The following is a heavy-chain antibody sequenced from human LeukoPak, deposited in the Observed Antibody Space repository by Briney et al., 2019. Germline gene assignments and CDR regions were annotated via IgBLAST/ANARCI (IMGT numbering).Heavy chain of an antibody. CDR3: ARGIAVAGFDY. Sequence: SETLSLTCTVSDGSISSGSYYWSWIRQPAGKGLEWIGRIYTSGSTNYNPSLKSRVTISVDTSKNQFSLKLSSVTAADTAVYYCARGIAVAGFDYWGQGTLVTVSS. D-gene: IGHD6-19*01. CDR1: DGSISSGSYY. V-gene: IGHV4-61*02. CDR2: IYTSGST. J-gene: IGHJ4*02.